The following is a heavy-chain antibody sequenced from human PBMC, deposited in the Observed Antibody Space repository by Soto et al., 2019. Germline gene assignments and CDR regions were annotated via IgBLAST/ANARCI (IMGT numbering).Heavy chain of an antibody. Sequence: SETLSLTCTVSGDSCGFISSSSCHWGWIRQPPGKGLEWIGNIYYSGSTYYNPSLKSRVTISGDTSKNQFSLRLTSVTAADTAVYYCARHPPYGPLDYWGQGTLVTVS. J-gene: IGHJ4*02. CDR1: GDSCGFISSSSCH. CDR3: ARHPPYGPLDY. CDR2: IYYSGST. D-gene: IGHD4-17*01. V-gene: IGHV4-39*01.